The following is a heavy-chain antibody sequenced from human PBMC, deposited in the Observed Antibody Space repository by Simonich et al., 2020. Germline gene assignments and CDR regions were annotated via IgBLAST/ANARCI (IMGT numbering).Heavy chain of an antibody. CDR2: IKSKAYGGTT. Sequence: EVQLVESGGGLVQPGRSLRLSCTASGFTFGDYGMSWVRQGPGKGLEWVGFIKSKAYGGTTEYAASVKGRFTISRDDSKSIAYLQMNSLKTEDTAVYYCTGWGNAFDIWGQGTMVTVSS. V-gene: IGHV3-49*04. D-gene: IGHD7-27*01. J-gene: IGHJ3*02. CDR1: GFTFGDYG. CDR3: TGWGNAFDI.